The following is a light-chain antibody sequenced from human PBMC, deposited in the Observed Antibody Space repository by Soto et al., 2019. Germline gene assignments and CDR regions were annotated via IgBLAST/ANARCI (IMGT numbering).Light chain of an antibody. CDR1: QGISRY. CDR3: HRYNRAPRT. CDR2: AAS. J-gene: IGKJ1*01. Sequence: DFQMTQSPSSLSASVEDRVTITCRASQGISRYLDWYQQKPGKVPKRLISAASNLQSGVPSRFSCRGSGTDFTLTISSLQPEDVATYYCHRYNRAPRTFGQGTKLELK. V-gene: IGKV1-27*01.